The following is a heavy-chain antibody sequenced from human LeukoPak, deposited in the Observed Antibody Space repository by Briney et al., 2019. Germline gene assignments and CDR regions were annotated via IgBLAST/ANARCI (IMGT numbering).Heavy chain of an antibody. Sequence: SETLSLTCTVSGGSISSSSYYWGWIRQPPGKGLEWIGSIYYSGSTYYNPSLKSRVTISVDTSKNQFSLKLSSVTAADTAVYYCARDYYDILTGYFNWFDPWGRGTLVTVSS. CDR1: GGSISSSSYY. V-gene: IGHV4-39*07. D-gene: IGHD3-9*01. J-gene: IGHJ5*02. CDR3: ARDYYDILTGYFNWFDP. CDR2: IYYSGST.